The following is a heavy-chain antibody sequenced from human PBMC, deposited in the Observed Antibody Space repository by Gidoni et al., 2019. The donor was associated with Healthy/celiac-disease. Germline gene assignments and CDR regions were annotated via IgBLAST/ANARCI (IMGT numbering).Heavy chain of an antibody. V-gene: IGHV4-39*01. D-gene: IGHD1-26*01. CDR1: GGSISSSSYY. Sequence: QLQLQESGPGLVKPSEPLSLTCTVPGGSISSSSYYWGWIRPPPGKGLEWIGSIYYSGSTYYNPSLKSRVTISVDTSKNQFSLKLSSVTAADTAVYYCARGGSGSHFDYWGQGTLVTVSS. CDR2: IYYSGST. J-gene: IGHJ4*02. CDR3: ARGGSGSHFDY.